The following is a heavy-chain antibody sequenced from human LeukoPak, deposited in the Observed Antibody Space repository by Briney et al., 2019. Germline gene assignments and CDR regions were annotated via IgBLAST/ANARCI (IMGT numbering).Heavy chain of an antibody. J-gene: IGHJ4*02. CDR3: AKDPGYRDF. CDR2: IRNDGSNN. Sequence: GGSLRLSCAASGFIFSNYGMHWVRQAPGKGLEWVAYIRNDGSNNYYEDSVKGRFTISRDNSKNTLNLQMNSLRPEDTAMYFCAKDPGYRDFWGQGTLVTVSS. CDR1: GFIFSNYG. D-gene: IGHD5-18*01. V-gene: IGHV3-30*02.